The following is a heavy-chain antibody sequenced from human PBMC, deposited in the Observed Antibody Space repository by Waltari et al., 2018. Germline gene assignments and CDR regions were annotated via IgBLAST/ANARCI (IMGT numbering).Heavy chain of an antibody. CDR2: IWYDGSNK. J-gene: IGHJ4*02. V-gene: IGHV3-33*01. CDR3: ARDHSSGWTFDY. Sequence: MHWVRQAPGKGLEWVAVIWYDGSNKYYADSVKGRFTISRDNSKNTLYLQMNSLRAEDTAVYYCARDHSSGWTFDYWGQGTLVTVSS. D-gene: IGHD6-19*01.